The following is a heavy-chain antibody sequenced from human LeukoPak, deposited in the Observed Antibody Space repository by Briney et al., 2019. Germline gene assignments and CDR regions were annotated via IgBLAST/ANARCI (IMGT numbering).Heavy chain of an antibody. J-gene: IGHJ6*03. CDR1: GGSISSYY. CDR3: ARGEVVRGYYYYYYMDV. CDR2: IYYSGST. Sequence: PSETLSLTCTVSGGSISSYYWSWIRQPPGKGLEWIGYIYYSGSTNYNPSLKSRVTISVDTSKNQFSLKLSSVTAADTAVYYCARGEVVRGYYYYYYMDVWGKGTTVTISS. D-gene: IGHD1-26*01. V-gene: IGHV4-59*01.